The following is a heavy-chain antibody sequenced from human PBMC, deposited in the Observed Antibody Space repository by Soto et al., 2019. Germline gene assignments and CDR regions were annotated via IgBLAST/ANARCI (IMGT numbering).Heavy chain of an antibody. CDR1: GYTFTGYY. CDR3: ARSLGYCSGGSCYSGGMDV. V-gene: IGHV1-46*01. Sequence: QVQLVQSGAEVKKPGASVNVSCKASGYTFTGYYMHWVRQAPGQGLEWMGIINPSGGSKSYAHKFQGRVTMTRDTSTSTVYMELSSLRSEDTDVYYCARSLGYCSGGSCYSGGMDVWGQGTTVTVSS. D-gene: IGHD2-15*01. CDR2: INPSGGSK. J-gene: IGHJ6*02.